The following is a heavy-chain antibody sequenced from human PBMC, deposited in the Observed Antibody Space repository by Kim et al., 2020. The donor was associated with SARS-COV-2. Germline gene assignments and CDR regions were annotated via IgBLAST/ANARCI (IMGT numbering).Heavy chain of an antibody. J-gene: IGHJ4*02. D-gene: IGHD6-13*01. Sequence: HADSVKGRFTISRDNAKNSLYLQMTSRRAEDTAVYYCAGSTSSWYFFDYWGQGTLVTVSS. V-gene: IGHV3-11*01. CDR3: AGSTSSWYFFDY.